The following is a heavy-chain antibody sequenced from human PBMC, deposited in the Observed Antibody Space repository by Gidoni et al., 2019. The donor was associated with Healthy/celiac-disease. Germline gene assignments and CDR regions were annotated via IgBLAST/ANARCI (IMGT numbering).Heavy chain of an antibody. CDR3: ARGPTVVTPPFDY. J-gene: IGHJ4*02. CDR2: ISSSGSTI. CDR1: GFTFRRYE. D-gene: IGHD4-17*01. V-gene: IGHV3-48*03. Sequence: EVQLVESGGGWVQPGGCLRLSCAASGFTFRRYELNWVRQAPGKGLEWVSYISSSGSTIYYADSVKGLFTISRDNAKNPLYLQMNSLSAADTAVYYCARGPTVVTPPFDYWGQGTLVTVSS.